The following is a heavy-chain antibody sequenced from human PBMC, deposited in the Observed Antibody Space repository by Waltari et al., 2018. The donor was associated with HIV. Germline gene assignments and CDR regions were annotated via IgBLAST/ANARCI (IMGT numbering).Heavy chain of an antibody. CDR3: ARETYYYDSSPPR. V-gene: IGHV4-34*01. CDR1: GGSFSGYY. CDR2: INHSGST. D-gene: IGHD3-22*01. J-gene: IGHJ4*02. Sequence: QVQLQQWGAGRLQPSENLSLTCAVDGGSFSGYYWSWIRQPPGKGLEWIGEINHSGSTNYNPSLKSRVTISVDTSKNQFSLKLSSVTAADTAVYYCARETYYYDSSPPRWGQGTLVTVSS.